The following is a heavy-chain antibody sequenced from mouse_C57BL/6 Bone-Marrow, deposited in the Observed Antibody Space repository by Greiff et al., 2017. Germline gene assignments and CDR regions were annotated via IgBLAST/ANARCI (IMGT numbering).Heavy chain of an antibody. Sequence: VQLQQSGAELARPGASVKLSCKASGYTFTSYGISWVKQRTGQGLEWIGEIYPRSGNTYYNEKFKGKATLTADKSSSTAYMELRSLTSEDSAVYFCARGGPITTVVEYSFDDWGQGTTLTVSS. J-gene: IGHJ2*01. CDR2: IYPRSGNT. CDR1: GYTFTSYG. V-gene: IGHV1-81*01. D-gene: IGHD1-1*01. CDR3: ARGGPITTVVEYSFDD.